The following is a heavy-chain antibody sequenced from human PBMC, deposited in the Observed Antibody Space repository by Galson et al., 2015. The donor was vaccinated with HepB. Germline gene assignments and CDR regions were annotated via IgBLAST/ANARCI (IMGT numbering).Heavy chain of an antibody. V-gene: IGHV1-69*13. CDR1: GGTFSSYA. CDR2: IIPIFGTA. CDR3: ARERPTMIVNDASDI. Sequence: SVKVSCKASGGTFSSYAISWVRQAPGQGLEWMGGIIPIFGTANYAQKFQGRVTITADESTSTAYMELSSLRSEDTAVYYCARERPTMIVNDASDIWGQGTMVTVSS. J-gene: IGHJ3*02. D-gene: IGHD3-22*01.